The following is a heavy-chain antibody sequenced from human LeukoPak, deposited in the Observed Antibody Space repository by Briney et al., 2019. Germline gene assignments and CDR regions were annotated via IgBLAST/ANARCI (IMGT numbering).Heavy chain of an antibody. CDR1: GFTFSSYA. CDR3: TKNLRRLDY. V-gene: IGHV3-49*04. D-gene: IGHD4-17*01. J-gene: IGHJ4*02. Sequence: GGSLRLSCAASGFTFSSYAMSWVRQAPGKGLEWVGFIRSKAYGGTTEYAASVKGRFTISRDDSKSIAYLQMNSLKTEDTAVYYCTKNLRRLDYWGQGTLVTVSS. CDR2: IRSKAYGGTT.